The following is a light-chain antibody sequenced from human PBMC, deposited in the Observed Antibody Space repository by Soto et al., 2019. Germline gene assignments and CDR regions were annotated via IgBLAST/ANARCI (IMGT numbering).Light chain of an antibody. V-gene: IGKV1-5*03. Sequence: DFQMTQSPSTLSASVGDRVTITCRASQSIHSWLAWYQLKPGRAPKLLMYKASTLETGVPSRFSGSGSGTEFTLTISSVQPDDFAAYYCQQSYSPPITFGQGTRLEIK. J-gene: IGKJ5*01. CDR2: KAS. CDR3: QQSYSPPIT. CDR1: QSIHSW.